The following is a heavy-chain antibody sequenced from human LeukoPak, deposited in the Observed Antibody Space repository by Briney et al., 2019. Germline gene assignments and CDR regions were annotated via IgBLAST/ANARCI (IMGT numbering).Heavy chain of an antibody. CDR3: AKFDRTATYFGS. Sequence: PGGSLRLSCAASGFTFTSYALSWVRQAPGKGLEWVSAISAGGGSTYDADSVKGRFTISSDNSKNTVYLQMTSLRVDDTAVYYCAKFDRTATYFGSWGQGTLVTISS. J-gene: IGHJ4*02. D-gene: IGHD2-21*02. V-gene: IGHV3-23*01. CDR2: ISAGGGST. CDR1: GFTFTSYA.